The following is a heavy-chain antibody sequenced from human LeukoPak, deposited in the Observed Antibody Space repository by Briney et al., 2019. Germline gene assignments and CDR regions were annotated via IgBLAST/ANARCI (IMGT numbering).Heavy chain of an antibody. CDR2: IYYTGST. CDR1: GGSISGHY. Sequence: NPSETLSLTCTVSGGSISGHYCGWIRQPPGKGLEWLGYIYYTGSTSYNPSLESRVTISLDMSKNQLSLRLSSMTSADTAVYYCARGRLSGSSHFDHWGQGTLVTVSS. D-gene: IGHD6-13*01. J-gene: IGHJ4*02. V-gene: IGHV4-59*11. CDR3: ARGRLSGSSHFDH.